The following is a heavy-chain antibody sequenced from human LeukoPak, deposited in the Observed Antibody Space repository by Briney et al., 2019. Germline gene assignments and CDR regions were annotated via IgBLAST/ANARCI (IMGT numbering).Heavy chain of an antibody. CDR1: GFTFSNYA. V-gene: IGHV3-23*01. CDR2: LTRSGNDA. J-gene: IGHJ4*02. D-gene: IGHD2-15*01. Sequence: GGSLTLSCAASGFTFSNYAMTWLRQAPGKGLEGVATLTRSGNDAYYAYCVNGRFTISRDNSKNMLYLQMDSLRAEDTAVYYCANGGTGVRIVGDDWGQGTLVTVSS. CDR3: ANGGTGVRIVGDD.